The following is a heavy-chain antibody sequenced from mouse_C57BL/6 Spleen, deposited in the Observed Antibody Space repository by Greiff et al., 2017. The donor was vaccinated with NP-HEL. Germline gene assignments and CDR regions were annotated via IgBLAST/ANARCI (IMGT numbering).Heavy chain of an antibody. Sequence: QVQLQQPGAELVKPGASVKLSCKASGYTFTSYWMQWVKQRPGQGLEWIGEIDPSDSYTNYNQKFKGKATLTVDTSSSTAYMQLSSLTSEDSAVYYCARGRVWFAYWGQGTLVTVSA. J-gene: IGHJ3*01. CDR3: ARGRVWFAY. CDR2: IDPSDSYT. V-gene: IGHV1-50*01. CDR1: GYTFTSYW.